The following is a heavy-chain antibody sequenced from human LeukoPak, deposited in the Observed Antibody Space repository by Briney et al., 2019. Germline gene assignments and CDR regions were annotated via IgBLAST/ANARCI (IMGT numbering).Heavy chain of an antibody. CDR3: ARAGYCSGGSCYGSDY. J-gene: IGHJ4*02. D-gene: IGHD2-15*01. Sequence: EPGGSLRLSCAASGFTFSSYGMHWVRQAPGKGLEWVAAIWYDGSIKYYADSVKGRFAISRDNSKNTLYLQMDSLRAEDTAVYYCARAGYCSGGSCYGSDYWGQGTLVSVSS. CDR1: GFTFSSYG. V-gene: IGHV3-33*01. CDR2: IWYDGSIK.